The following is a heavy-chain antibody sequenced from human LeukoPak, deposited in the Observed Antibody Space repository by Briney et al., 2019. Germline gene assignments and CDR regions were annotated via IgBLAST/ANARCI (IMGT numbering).Heavy chain of an antibody. CDR3: ARDIGDYGWFDP. V-gene: IGHV4-31*03. CDR1: GGSISSGGYY. J-gene: IGHJ5*02. CDR2: IYYSGST. D-gene: IGHD3-16*01. Sequence: SETLSLTCTVSGGSISSGGYYWSWIRQHPGKGLEWIGYIYYSGSTYYNPSLKCRVTISVDTSKNQFSLKLSSVTAADTAVYYCARDIGDYGWFDPWGQGTLVTVSS.